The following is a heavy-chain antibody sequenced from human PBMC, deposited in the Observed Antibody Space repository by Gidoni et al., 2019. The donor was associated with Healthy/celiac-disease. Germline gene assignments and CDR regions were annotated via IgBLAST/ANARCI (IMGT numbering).Heavy chain of an antibody. CDR1: GGPISSYY. CDR3: ARTNYYDSSGYPRGAFDI. J-gene: IGHJ3*02. Sequence: QVQLQASGPGLVKPSETLSLTCTVPGGPISSYYWSWIRQPPGKGLEWIGYIYYSGSTNYNPSLKSRVTISVDTSKNQFSLKLSSVTAADTAVYYCARTNYYDSSGYPRGAFDIWGQGTMVTVSS. D-gene: IGHD3-22*01. CDR2: IYYSGST. V-gene: IGHV4-59*01.